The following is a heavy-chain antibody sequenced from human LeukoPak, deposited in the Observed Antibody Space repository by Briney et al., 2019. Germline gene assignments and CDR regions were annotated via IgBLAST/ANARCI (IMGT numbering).Heavy chain of an antibody. CDR2: IRSKANSYAT. D-gene: IGHD2-15*01. V-gene: IGHV3-73*01. Sequence: PGGSLKLSCAASGFTFSGSAMHWVRQASRKGLEWVGRIRSKANSYATAYAASVKGRFTISRDDSKNTAYLQMNSLKTEDTAVYYCTSRYCSGGSCSYYFDYWGQGTLVTVSS. CDR1: GFTFSGSA. J-gene: IGHJ4*02. CDR3: TSRYCSGGSCSYYFDY.